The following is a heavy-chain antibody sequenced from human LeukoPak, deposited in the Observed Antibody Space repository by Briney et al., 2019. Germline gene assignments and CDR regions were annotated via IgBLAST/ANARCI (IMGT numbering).Heavy chain of an antibody. V-gene: IGHV4-34*01. CDR3: ARGQRGLVATPQRY. CDR1: GGSFSGYY. Sequence: SETLSLTCAVYGGSFSGYYWSWIRQPPGKGLEWIGEINHSGSTNYNPSLKSRVTISVDTSKNQFSPKLSSVTAADTAVYYCARGQRGLVATPQRYWGQGTLVTVSS. J-gene: IGHJ4*02. D-gene: IGHD5-12*01. CDR2: INHSGST.